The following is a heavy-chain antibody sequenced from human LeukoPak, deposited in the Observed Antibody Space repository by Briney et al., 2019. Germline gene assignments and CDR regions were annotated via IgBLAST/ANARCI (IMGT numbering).Heavy chain of an antibody. CDR1: RFTPRDSY. CDR2: MSFNSGAT. D-gene: IGHD5-12*01. Sequence: ASLRVSCTAPRFTPRDSYVPWVRQVPGQELEWVGWMSFNSGATRYAPKFQGRVTLTGDTSINTVYMELVSLGSDDTAMYYCARGGSSASGQDWYAFDIWGQETMVTVSS. J-gene: IGHJ3*02. V-gene: IGHV1-2*02. CDR3: ARGGSSASGQDWYAFDI.